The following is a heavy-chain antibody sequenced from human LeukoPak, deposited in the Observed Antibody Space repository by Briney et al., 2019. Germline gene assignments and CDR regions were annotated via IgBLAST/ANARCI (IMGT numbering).Heavy chain of an antibody. D-gene: IGHD3-16*02. Sequence: ASVKVSCKASGYTFTGYYMHWVRQAPGQGLEWMGWINPNSGGTNYAQKFQGRVTMTRDTSISTAYMELNSLRAEDTAVYYCARDREREYDYVWGSYRPTFDYWGQGTLVTVSS. J-gene: IGHJ4*02. V-gene: IGHV1-2*02. CDR3: ARDREREYDYVWGSYRPTFDY. CDR1: GYTFTGYY. CDR2: INPNSGGT.